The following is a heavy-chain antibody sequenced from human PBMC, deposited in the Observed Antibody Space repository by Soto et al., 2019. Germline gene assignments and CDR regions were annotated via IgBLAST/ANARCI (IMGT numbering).Heavy chain of an antibody. D-gene: IGHD2-15*01. Sequence: SGPTLVNPTQTLTLTCTFSGFSLSTSGVGVGWIRQPPGKALEWLSLIYWNDDKRYSPSLKSRLTITKDTSKNQVVLTMTNMDPVDTATYYCAHSDCSGGSCYSVATRYNWFDPWGQGTLVTVSS. CDR1: GFSLSTSGVG. V-gene: IGHV2-5*01. CDR2: IYWNDDK. CDR3: AHSDCSGGSCYSVATRYNWFDP. J-gene: IGHJ5*02.